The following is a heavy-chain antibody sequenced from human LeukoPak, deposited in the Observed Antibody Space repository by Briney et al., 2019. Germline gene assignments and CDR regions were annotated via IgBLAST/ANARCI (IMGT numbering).Heavy chain of an antibody. CDR2: IYPGDSDT. Sequence: GESLKISCKGSGYSFTSYWIGWVRLMPGKGLEWMGIIYPGDSDTRYSPSFQGQVTISADKSISTAYLQWSSLKASDTAMYYCARLAPIVVVPAGWFDPWGQGTLVTVSS. V-gene: IGHV5-51*01. D-gene: IGHD2-2*01. J-gene: IGHJ5*02. CDR3: ARLAPIVVVPAGWFDP. CDR1: GYSFTSYW.